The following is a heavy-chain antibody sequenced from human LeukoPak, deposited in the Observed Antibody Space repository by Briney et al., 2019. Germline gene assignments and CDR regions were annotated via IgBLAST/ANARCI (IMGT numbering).Heavy chain of an antibody. D-gene: IGHD6-6*01. CDR3: AGDFYAYSSSSSPIGWFDP. J-gene: IGHJ5*02. CDR2: TYYRSKWYN. CDR1: GDSVSSNSAA. V-gene: IGHV6-1*01. Sequence: SQTLSLTCAISGDSVSSNSAAWNWIRQSPSRGLEWLGRTYYRSKWYNDYAVSVKSRITINPDTSKNQFSLQLNSVTPEDTAVYYCAGDFYAYSSSSSPIGWFDPWGQGTLVTVSS.